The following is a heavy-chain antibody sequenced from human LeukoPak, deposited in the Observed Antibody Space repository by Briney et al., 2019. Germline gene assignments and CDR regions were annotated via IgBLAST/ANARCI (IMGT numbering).Heavy chain of an antibody. CDR2: IWSDENNK. CDR1: GFTFRTYG. J-gene: IGHJ4*02. CDR3: AKDGHTSGYYYFDY. V-gene: IGHV3-33*06. Sequence: PGRSLRLSCAASGFTFRTYGIHWVRQAPGKGLEWVAVIWSDENNKQYAVSVKGRFTIARDNSKNTVFLQMNSLRDEDTAVYYCAKDGHTSGYYYFDYWGQGTLVTVSS. D-gene: IGHD3-9*01.